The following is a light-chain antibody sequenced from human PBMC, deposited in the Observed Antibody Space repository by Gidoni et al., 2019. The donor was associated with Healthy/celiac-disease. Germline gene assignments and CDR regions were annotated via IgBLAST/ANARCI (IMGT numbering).Light chain of an antibody. CDR2: CAS. CDR3: QQYYSTPPT. V-gene: IGKV4-1*01. CDR1: QSVLYSSNNKNY. J-gene: IGKJ3*01. Sequence: DIVMTQSPDSLAVSLGERATINCKSSQSVLYSSNNKNYLAWYQQKPGQPPKLLIYCASTRESGVPDRFSGSGSGTDFTLTISSLQAEDVAVYYCQQYYSTPPTFGPXTKVDIK.